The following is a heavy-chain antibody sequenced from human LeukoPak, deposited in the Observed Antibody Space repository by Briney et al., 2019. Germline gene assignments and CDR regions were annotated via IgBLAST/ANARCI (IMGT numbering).Heavy chain of an antibody. J-gene: IGHJ3*02. CDR2: IYPGDSDT. V-gene: IGHV5-51*01. CDR1: GSSFTSYW. Sequence: KCGASLQISCKGSGSSFTSYWIGWGRQLPGKGLEGMGIIYPGDSDTTYSPSFQGQVTISADKSINTAYLQWSSLEASDTAMYYCARLPRNSGSYSGVFDIWGQGTMVTVSS. CDR3: ARLPRNSGSYSGVFDI. D-gene: IGHD1-26*01.